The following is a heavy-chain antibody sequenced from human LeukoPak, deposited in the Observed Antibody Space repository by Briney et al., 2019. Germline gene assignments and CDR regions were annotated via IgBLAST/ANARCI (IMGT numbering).Heavy chain of an antibody. CDR3: ARGIRRGYCSGGSCYPPWYYYGMDV. CDR2: IGTAGAT. J-gene: IGHJ6*02. CDR1: GFTVSSYD. D-gene: IGHD2-15*01. V-gene: IGHV3-13*01. Sequence: GGSLRLSCAASGFTVSSYDMHWVRQATGKGLEWVSAIGTAGATYYPGSVKGRFTISRENAKNSLYLQMNSLRAGDTAVYYCARGIRRGYCSGGSCYPPWYYYGMDVWGQGTTVTVSS.